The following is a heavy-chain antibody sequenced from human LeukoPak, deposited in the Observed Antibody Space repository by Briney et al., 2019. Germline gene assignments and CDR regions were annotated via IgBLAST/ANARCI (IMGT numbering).Heavy chain of an antibody. Sequence: SGTLSLTCTVSGGSISSSSYYWGWIRQPPGKGLEWIGSIYYSGSTYYNPSLKSRVTISVDTSKNQFSLKLSSVTAADTAVYYCARTGRKNDFWSGYYKTPQYYFDYWGQGTLVTVSS. V-gene: IGHV4-39*01. CDR3: ARTGRKNDFWSGYYKTPQYYFDY. D-gene: IGHD3-3*01. CDR1: GGSISSSSYY. J-gene: IGHJ4*02. CDR2: IYYSGST.